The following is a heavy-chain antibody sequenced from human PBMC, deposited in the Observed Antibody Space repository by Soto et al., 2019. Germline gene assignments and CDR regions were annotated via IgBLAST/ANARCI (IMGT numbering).Heavy chain of an antibody. D-gene: IGHD6-19*01. CDR2: ISILGDST. CDR3: ARDRAGTRTFPHNTFNM. J-gene: IGHJ3*02. Sequence: QEQLAESGGGLVKPGGSLRLSCAASGFSFNVYYMTWIRQAPGSGLEWVASISILGDSTYYADSVKGRFTISRDNARNSLHPQMDTLRAEDTAVYYCARDRAGTRTFPHNTFNMWGQGTTVTVAS. CDR1: GFSFNVYY. V-gene: IGHV3-11*01.